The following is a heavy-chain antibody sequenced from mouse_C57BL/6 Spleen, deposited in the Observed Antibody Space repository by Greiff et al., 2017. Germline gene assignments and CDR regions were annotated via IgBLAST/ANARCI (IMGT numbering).Heavy chain of an antibody. V-gene: IGHV14-4*01. Sequence: VQLQQSGAELVRPGASVKLSCTASGFNIKDDYMHWVKQRPEQGLEWIGWIDPENGDTEYASKFQGEATITADTSSNTAYLQLRSLTSADTAVYYCTRYYGSSLWYFDVWGTGTTVTVSS. D-gene: IGHD1-1*01. CDR1: GFNIKDDY. CDR3: TRYYGSSLWYFDV. J-gene: IGHJ1*03. CDR2: IDPENGDT.